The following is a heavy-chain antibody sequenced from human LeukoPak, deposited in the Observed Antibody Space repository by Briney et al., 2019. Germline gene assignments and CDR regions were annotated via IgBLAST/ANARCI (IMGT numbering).Heavy chain of an antibody. Sequence: SVKVSCKASGGTISSYAISWLRQAPGQGLEWMGGIIPIFGSPGYPQKFQDRLTITADESTSTACMELSSLRFEDTAVYYCASRYCSTDSCRSSTHYYYGMDVWGQGTTVTVSS. CDR1: GGTISSYA. CDR3: ASRYCSTDSCRSSTHYYYGMDV. J-gene: IGHJ6*02. CDR2: IIPIFGSP. D-gene: IGHD2-2*01. V-gene: IGHV1-69*13.